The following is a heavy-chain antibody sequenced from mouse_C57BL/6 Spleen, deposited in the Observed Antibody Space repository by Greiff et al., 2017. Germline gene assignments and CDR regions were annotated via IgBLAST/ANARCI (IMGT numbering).Heavy chain of an antibody. V-gene: IGHV5-17*01. CDR2: ISSGSSTV. Sequence: EVQLQESGGGLVKPGGSLKLSCAASGFTLSDYGMHWVRLAPAKGLEWVAYISSGSSTVYYADTVKGRFTISRDNVKNTLFLQMTSLRSEDTAMYYSARDYAMDYWGQGTSVTVSS. CDR3: ARDYAMDY. CDR1: GFTLSDYG. J-gene: IGHJ4*01.